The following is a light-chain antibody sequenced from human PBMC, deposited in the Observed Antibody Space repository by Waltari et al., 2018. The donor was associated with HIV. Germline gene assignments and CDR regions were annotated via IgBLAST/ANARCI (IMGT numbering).Light chain of an antibody. CDR3: QQYYTVRPT. CDR2: WAS. V-gene: IGKV4-1*01. Sequence: DIVMTQSPDSLAVSLGERATFNCRSSRTVLSNSDNRNYLSWYHQKTGQSPNVLIYWASTRQCGVPDRFSASGSGTNFSLTISSLQAADVAVYYCQQYYTVRPTFGGGTKVEIK. J-gene: IGKJ4*01. CDR1: RTVLSNSDNRNY.